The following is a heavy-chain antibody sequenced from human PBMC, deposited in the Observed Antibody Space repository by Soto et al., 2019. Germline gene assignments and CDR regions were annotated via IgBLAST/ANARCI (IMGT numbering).Heavy chain of an antibody. Sequence: QPGGSLRLSCAASGFTFDDYAMHWVRQAPGKGLEWVSGISWNSGSIGYADSVKGRFTISRDNAKNSLYLQMNSLRAEDTALYYCAKERSAADHWYFDYWGQGTLVTVSS. CDR2: ISWNSGSI. CDR1: GFTFDDYA. V-gene: IGHV3-9*01. J-gene: IGHJ4*02. CDR3: AKERSAADHWYFDY. D-gene: IGHD6-13*01.